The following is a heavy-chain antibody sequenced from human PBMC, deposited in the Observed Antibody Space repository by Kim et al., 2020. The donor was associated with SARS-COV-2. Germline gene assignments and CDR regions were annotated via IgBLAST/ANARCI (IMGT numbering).Heavy chain of an antibody. Sequence: SQTLSLTCAISGDSVTSNTAVWIWIRQSPSRGLEWLGRTYYRSKWYIDYAASVKSRISINADTSKNQFSLQLDSVTPEDTAVYYCARVIAAVGPFDYWGQGTLVTVSS. D-gene: IGHD6-13*01. V-gene: IGHV6-1*01. J-gene: IGHJ4*02. CDR1: GDSVTSNTAV. CDR3: ARVIAAVGPFDY. CDR2: TYYRSKWYI.